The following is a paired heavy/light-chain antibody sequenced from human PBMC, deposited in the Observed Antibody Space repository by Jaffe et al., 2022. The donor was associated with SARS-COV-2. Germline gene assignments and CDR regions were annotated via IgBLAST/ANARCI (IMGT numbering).Heavy chain of an antibody. V-gene: IGHV4-59*02. CDR1: GASVSAYF. J-gene: IGHJ3*02. D-gene: IGHD2-8*02. Sequence: QVQLQQSGPGLVQPSETLSLTCTVSGASVSAYFWSWIRQPPGKGLEWIGDFYNTGGTNYNASLKSRVTISVDTSKNHFSLKLTSVTAADTAVYFCARAVEARDYSTGSGDPNGPFDIWGHGTMVTVSS. CDR2: FYNTGGT. CDR3: ARAVEARDYSTGSGDPNGPFDI.
Light chain of an antibody. J-gene: IGLJ1*01. Sequence: SYVLTQPPSVSVAPGQTARITCGGSNIGSKGVHWYQQKPGQAPVLVVQDDIDRPSGIPERFSGSNSGNTATLTITRVEAGDEADYYCQVWDSGSDHVFGSGTKVTVL. V-gene: IGLV3-21*02. CDR2: DDI. CDR3: QVWDSGSDHV. CDR1: NIGSKG.